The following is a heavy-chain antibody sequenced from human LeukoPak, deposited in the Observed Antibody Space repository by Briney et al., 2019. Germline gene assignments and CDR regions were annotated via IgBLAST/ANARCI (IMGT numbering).Heavy chain of an antibody. Sequence: ASVKVSCKASGYTFTSYGISWVRQAPGQGLEWMEWISAYNGNTNYAQKLQGRVTMTTDTSTSTAYMELRSLRSDDTAVYYCARAGLGRFSSGYDYWGQGTLVTVSS. V-gene: IGHV1-18*01. CDR3: ARAGLGRFSSGYDY. D-gene: IGHD3-22*01. CDR1: GYTFTSYG. J-gene: IGHJ4*02. CDR2: ISAYNGNT.